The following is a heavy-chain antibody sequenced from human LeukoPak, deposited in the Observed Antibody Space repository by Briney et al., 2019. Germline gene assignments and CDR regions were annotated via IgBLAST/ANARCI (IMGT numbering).Heavy chain of an antibody. Sequence: PGGSLRLSCAASGFTFSSYSMNWVRQAPGKGLGWVSYISSSSSYIYYADSVKGRFTISRDNAKNSLYLQMNSLRAEDTAVYYCARGFSSGWHVWDYFDYWGQGTLVTVSS. J-gene: IGHJ4*02. V-gene: IGHV3-21*01. D-gene: IGHD6-19*01. CDR1: GFTFSSYS. CDR3: ARGFSSGWHVWDYFDY. CDR2: ISSSSSYI.